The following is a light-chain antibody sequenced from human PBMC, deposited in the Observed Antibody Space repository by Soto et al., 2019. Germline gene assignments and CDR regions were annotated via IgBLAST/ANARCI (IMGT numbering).Light chain of an antibody. V-gene: IGKV4-1*01. Sequence: VMTQSPASLAVSLGERATINCKSSQSVLYSSNNKDYLAWYQQKPGQPPKLLIYWASTRESGVPDRFSGSGSGTDFTLTISSLQVEDVAVYYCQQYYSTPRTFGQGTKVEIK. CDR2: WAS. CDR3: QQYYSTPRT. CDR1: QSVLYSSNNKDY. J-gene: IGKJ1*01.